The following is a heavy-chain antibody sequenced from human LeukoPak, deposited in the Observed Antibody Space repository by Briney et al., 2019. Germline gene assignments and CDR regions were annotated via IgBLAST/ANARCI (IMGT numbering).Heavy chain of an antibody. V-gene: IGHV4-59*13. J-gene: IGHJ3*02. D-gene: IGHD2-2*01. CDR1: GDSISSYY. CDR2: IYYSGST. Sequence: SETLSLTCTVSGDSISSYYCSWIRQPPGKGLEWIGYIYYSGSTSYNPSLKSRVTISLDTSNNQFSLKLRSVTAADTAVYYCAKKDIVVVPAANDAFDIWGQGTMVTVSS. CDR3: AKKDIVVVPAANDAFDI.